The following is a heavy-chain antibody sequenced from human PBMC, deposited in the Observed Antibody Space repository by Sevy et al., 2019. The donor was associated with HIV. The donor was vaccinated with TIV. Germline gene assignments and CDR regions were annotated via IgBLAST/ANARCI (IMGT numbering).Heavy chain of an antibody. J-gene: IGHJ4*02. Sequence: GGSLRLSCAASGLTFSTYGMHWVRQAPGKGLEWVAVISYDGNIQYYANSVKGRFTVSRDNSKNTLYLQMNSLRAEDSAVYYCAKHQGGYNYAPGYWGQGTLVTISS. CDR2: ISYDGNIQ. CDR3: AKHQGGYNYAPGY. D-gene: IGHD5-18*01. CDR1: GLTFSTYG. V-gene: IGHV3-30*18.